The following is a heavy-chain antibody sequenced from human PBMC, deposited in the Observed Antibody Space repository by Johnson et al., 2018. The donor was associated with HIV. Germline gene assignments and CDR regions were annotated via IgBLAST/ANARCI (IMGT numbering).Heavy chain of an antibody. J-gene: IGHJ3*02. V-gene: IGHV3-9*01. Sequence: VQLVESGGGLVQPSRSLRLSCAASGFTFDDYAMHWVRQAPGKGLEWVSGISWNSGSIGYADSVKGRFTISRDNAKNSLYLQMNSLRAEDTALYYCAKVDKVGSWELLFGAFDIWGQGTMVTVSS. CDR2: ISWNSGSI. D-gene: IGHD1-26*01. CDR1: GFTFDDYA. CDR3: AKVDKVGSWELLFGAFDI.